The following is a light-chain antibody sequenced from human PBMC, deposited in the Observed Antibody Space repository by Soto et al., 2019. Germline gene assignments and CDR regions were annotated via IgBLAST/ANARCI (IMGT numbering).Light chain of an antibody. CDR2: GAS. CDR1: ESVSNNY. CDR3: QQYYSSPRT. V-gene: IGKV3-20*01. Sequence: EIVLTQSPGTLSLSPGERATLSCRASESVSNNYLAWYQQKPGEAPKLLIFGASSMASGIPGRFSGSGSGTEFTLTISSLQPEDFATYYYQQYYSSPRTFGRGTKVDIK. J-gene: IGKJ4*01.